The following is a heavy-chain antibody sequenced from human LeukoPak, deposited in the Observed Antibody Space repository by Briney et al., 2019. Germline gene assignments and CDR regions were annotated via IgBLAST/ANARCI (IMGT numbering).Heavy chain of an antibody. V-gene: IGHV3-48*04. Sequence: PVGYLRLSCSASGFTFNYYRMNWVRQGTGKGREGISYISDAQTTIHYAASVKGRFTISRDNARNSLYLQMDSLRAEDTAVYFCARARGGRTYSETGGYPVFDNWGQGTLVTVSS. CDR1: GFTFNYYR. CDR3: ARARGGRTYSETGGYPVFDN. D-gene: IGHD2-8*02. CDR2: ISDAQTTI. J-gene: IGHJ4*02.